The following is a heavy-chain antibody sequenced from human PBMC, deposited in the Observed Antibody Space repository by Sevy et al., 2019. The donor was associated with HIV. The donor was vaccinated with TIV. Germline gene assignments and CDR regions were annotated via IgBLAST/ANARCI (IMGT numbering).Heavy chain of an antibody. D-gene: IGHD4-17*01. CDR2: ISNSGTTI. Sequence: GGSLRLSCAASGFIFSSYEMNWVRQAPGKGLEWVSYISNSGTTIYYSDSVKGRFTISRDNARNSLYLQMNSLRGEDTAVFYCARDLPPSATTVAHFDCWGQGTLVTVSS. V-gene: IGHV3-48*03. CDR3: ARDLPPSATTVAHFDC. J-gene: IGHJ4*02. CDR1: GFIFSSYE.